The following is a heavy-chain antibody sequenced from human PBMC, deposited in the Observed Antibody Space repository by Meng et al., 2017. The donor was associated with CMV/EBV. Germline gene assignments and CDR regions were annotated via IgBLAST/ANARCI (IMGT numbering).Heavy chain of an antibody. J-gene: IGHJ6*02. D-gene: IGHD1-14*01. CDR1: GGSISSYY. V-gene: IGHV4-59*01. CDR3: ARGGGGRTNRGMDV. CDR2: IYYSGST. Sequence: ESLKISCTASGGSISSYYWSWIRQPPGKGLEWIGYIYYSGSTNYNPSLKSRVTISVDTSKNQFSLKLSSVTAADTAVYYCARGGGGRTNRGMDVWGQGTTVTVSS.